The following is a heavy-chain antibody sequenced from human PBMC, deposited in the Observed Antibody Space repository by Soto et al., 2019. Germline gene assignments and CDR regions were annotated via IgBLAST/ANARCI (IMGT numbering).Heavy chain of an antibody. J-gene: IGHJ3*02. V-gene: IGHV4-31*02. CDR1: GGSISSGGYY. Sequence: PSETLSLTCTVSGGSISSGGYYWSWIRQHPGKGLEWIGYIYYSGSTYYNPSLKSRVTISVDTSKNQFSLKLSSVTAADTAVYYCARELLFEDSDGFSRDDAFDIWGQGTMVNGSS. CDR3: ARELLFEDSDGFSRDDAFDI. CDR2: IYYSGST. D-gene: IGHD3-10*01.